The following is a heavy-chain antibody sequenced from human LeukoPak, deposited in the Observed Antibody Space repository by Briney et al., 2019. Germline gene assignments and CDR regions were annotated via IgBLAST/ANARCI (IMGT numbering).Heavy chain of an antibody. CDR2: IYYSGST. Sequence: PSETLSLTCTVSGGSISSGDYYWSWIRQPPGKGLEWIGYIYYSGSTYYNPSLKSRVTISVDTSKNQFSLKLSSVTAADTAVYYCARGVYDGSGYYPDYWGQGTLVTVSS. J-gene: IGHJ4*02. V-gene: IGHV4-30-4*08. CDR1: GGSISSGDYY. CDR3: ARGVYDGSGYYPDY. D-gene: IGHD3-22*01.